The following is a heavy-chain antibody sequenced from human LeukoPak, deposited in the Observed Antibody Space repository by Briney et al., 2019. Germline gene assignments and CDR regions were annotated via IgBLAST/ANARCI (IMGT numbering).Heavy chain of an antibody. Sequence: GGSLRLSCAASGFTVSSNYMSWVRQAPGKGLEWVSIIFSGSNTFYADSVKGRFTISRDTSKNTLYLQVNSLTAEDTAVYYCASGIVEGGYFSGPVEYWGQGTLVTVSS. J-gene: IGHJ4*02. CDR3: ASGIVEGGYFSGPVEY. CDR1: GFTVSSNY. CDR2: IFSGSNT. D-gene: IGHD3-22*01. V-gene: IGHV3-53*01.